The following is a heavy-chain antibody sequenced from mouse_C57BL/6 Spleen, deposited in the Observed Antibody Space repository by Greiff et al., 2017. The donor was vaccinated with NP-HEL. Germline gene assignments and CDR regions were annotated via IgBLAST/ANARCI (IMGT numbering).Heavy chain of an antibody. J-gene: IGHJ2*01. CDR3: ARGLPPFGY. D-gene: IGHD6-2*01. V-gene: IGHV1-26*01. CDR1: GYTFTDYY. Sequence: VQLQQSGPELVKPGASVKISCKASGYTFTDYYMNWVKQSHGKSLEWIGDINPNNGGTSYNQKFKGKATLTVDKSSSTAYMELRSLTSEDSAVYYCARGLPPFGYWGQGTTLTVSS. CDR2: INPNNGGT.